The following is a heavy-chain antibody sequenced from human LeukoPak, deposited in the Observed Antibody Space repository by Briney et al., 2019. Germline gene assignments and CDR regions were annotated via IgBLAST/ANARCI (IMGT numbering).Heavy chain of an antibody. CDR2: IYYSGST. Sequence: SETLSLTCTVSGGSISSYYWSWIRQPPGKGLEWIGYIYYSGSTNYNPSLKSRVTISVDTSKNQFSLKPSSVTAADTAVYYCAKDGGGSGPYWGQGTLVTVFS. CDR1: GGSISSYY. D-gene: IGHD6-19*01. V-gene: IGHV4-59*01. J-gene: IGHJ4*02. CDR3: AKDGGGSGPY.